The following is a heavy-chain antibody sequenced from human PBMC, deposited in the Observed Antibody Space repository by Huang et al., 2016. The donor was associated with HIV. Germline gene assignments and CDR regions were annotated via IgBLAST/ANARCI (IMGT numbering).Heavy chain of an antibody. CDR3: ARLPGSITMIRGVITDPY. D-gene: IGHD3-10*01. CDR1: GGSIRSDNYY. Sequence: QLQLQESGPGLVKPSETLSLTCTVSGGSIRSDNYYWGWIRQPPGKGLEWIGSIYYSGSTYYNPSFKSRVTITVDTSKNQFSLKMRSVTAADTAVYYCARLPGSITMIRGVITDPYWGQGTLVTVSS. V-gene: IGHV4-39*01. CDR2: IYYSGST. J-gene: IGHJ4*02.